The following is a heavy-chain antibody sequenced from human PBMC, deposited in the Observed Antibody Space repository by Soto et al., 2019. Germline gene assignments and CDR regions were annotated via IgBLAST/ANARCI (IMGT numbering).Heavy chain of an antibody. J-gene: IGHJ3*02. D-gene: IGHD2-15*01. Sequence: QMQVVQCGPEVKQPGTSVKVSCKTSGFAFSNSAVQWVRQARGQRLEWMGWIVVGSGSTNYEQRFQKRVTITRDMSTSTVHMELSCLRSEDTAVYYCAAELYSGGSCCSFDIWGQGTMVTVSS. V-gene: IGHV1-58*01. CDR3: AAELYSGGSCCSFDI. CDR1: GFAFSNSA. CDR2: IVVGSGST.